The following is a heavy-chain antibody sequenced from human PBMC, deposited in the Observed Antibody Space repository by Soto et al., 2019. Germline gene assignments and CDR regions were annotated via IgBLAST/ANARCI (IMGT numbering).Heavy chain of an antibody. Sequence: SETLSLTCAVYGGSFSGYYWSWIRQPPGKGLEWIGEISHSGSTNYNPSLKSRVTISVDTSKNQFSLKLSSVTAADTAVYYCASPQGGSGSYFDYWGQGTLVTVSS. V-gene: IGHV4-34*01. J-gene: IGHJ4*02. D-gene: IGHD3-10*01. CDR3: ASPQGGSGSYFDY. CDR2: ISHSGST. CDR1: GGSFSGYY.